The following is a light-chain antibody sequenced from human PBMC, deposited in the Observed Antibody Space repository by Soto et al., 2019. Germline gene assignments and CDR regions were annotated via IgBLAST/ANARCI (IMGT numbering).Light chain of an antibody. V-gene: IGKV1-6*01. J-gene: IGKJ4*01. Sequence: AIQVTQSPSSLSASVGDRVTITCRASQGIRNDLGWYQQKPGKPPKLLIYATSLLQSGVPSRFSGSGSGTDFTLTISSLQPEDFATYYWLQDYDYPLTFGGGTKVQIK. CDR3: LQDYDYPLT. CDR2: ATS. CDR1: QGIRND.